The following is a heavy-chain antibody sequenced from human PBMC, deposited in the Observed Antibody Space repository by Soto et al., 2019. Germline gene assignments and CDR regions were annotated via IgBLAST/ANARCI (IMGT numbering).Heavy chain of an antibody. CDR1: GGSISSGDYY. V-gene: IGHV4-30-4*01. CDR3: ARGIFVAAANWFAP. Sequence: SETLSLTCTVSGGSISSGDYYWSWIRQPPGKGLEWIGYIYYSGSTYYNPSLKSRVTISVDTSKNQFSLKLSSVTAADTAVYYCARGIFVAAANWFAPWGQGTLVTVSS. CDR2: IYYSGST. D-gene: IGHD2-15*01. J-gene: IGHJ5*02.